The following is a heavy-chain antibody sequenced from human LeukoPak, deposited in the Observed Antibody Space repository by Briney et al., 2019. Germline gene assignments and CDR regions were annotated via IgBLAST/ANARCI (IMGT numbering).Heavy chain of an antibody. D-gene: IGHD3-3*01. J-gene: IGHJ4*02. CDR3: AKVNSGVYYDFWSGYYPLDY. Sequence: TGGSLRLSCAASGFTFSSYAMSWVRQAPGKGLEWVSAISGSGGSTYYADSVKGRFTISRDNSKNTLYLQMNSLRAEDTAVYYCAKVNSGVYYDFWSGYYPLDYWGQGTLVTVSS. CDR1: GFTFSSYA. CDR2: ISGSGGST. V-gene: IGHV3-23*01.